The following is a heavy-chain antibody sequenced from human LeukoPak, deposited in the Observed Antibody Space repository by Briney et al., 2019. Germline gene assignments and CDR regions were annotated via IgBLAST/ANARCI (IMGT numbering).Heavy chain of an antibody. D-gene: IGHD5/OR15-5a*01. J-gene: IGHJ4*02. CDR2: IYYSGST. CDR1: GGSISSYY. CDR3: ARRGPPTVSRLDFDY. V-gene: IGHV4-39*01. Sequence: SETLSLTCTVSGGSISSYYWGWIRQPPGKGLEWIGSIYYSGSTYYNPSLKSRVTISADTSKNQFSLKLSSVTAADTAVYYCARRGPPTVSRLDFDYWGQGTLVTVSS.